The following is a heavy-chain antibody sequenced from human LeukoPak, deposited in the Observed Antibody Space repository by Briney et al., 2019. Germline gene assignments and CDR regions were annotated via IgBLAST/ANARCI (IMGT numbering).Heavy chain of an antibody. V-gene: IGHV4-61*01. CDR3: ARVASGYDVFDI. D-gene: IGHD3-3*01. Sequence: PSETLSLTCTVSGGSVSSGSYYWSWIRQPRGKGLECIGYINNSGTTNYNPSLKGRVTISVDTSKNQFSLKLSSVTAADTAVFYCARVASGYDVFDIWGQGTMVTVSS. CDR2: INNSGTT. J-gene: IGHJ3*02. CDR1: GGSVSSGSYY.